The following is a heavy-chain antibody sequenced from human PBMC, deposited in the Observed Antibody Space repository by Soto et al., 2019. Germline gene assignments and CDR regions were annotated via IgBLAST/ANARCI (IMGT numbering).Heavy chain of an antibody. Sequence: GASVKVSCKASGYTFTGYYMHWVRQAPGQGLEWMGWINPNSGGTNYAQKLQGRVTMTTDTSTSTAYMELRSLRSDDTAVYYCARDHDYGDYFDYWGQGTLVTVSS. D-gene: IGHD4-17*01. J-gene: IGHJ4*02. V-gene: IGHV1-2*02. CDR1: GYTFTGYY. CDR2: INPNSGGT. CDR3: ARDHDYGDYFDY.